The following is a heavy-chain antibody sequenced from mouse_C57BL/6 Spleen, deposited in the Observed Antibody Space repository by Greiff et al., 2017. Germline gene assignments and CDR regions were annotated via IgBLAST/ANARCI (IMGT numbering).Heavy chain of an antibody. J-gene: IGHJ1*03. V-gene: IGHV1-81*01. Sequence: QVQLQQSGAELARPGASVKLSCKASGYTFTSYGISWVKQRTGQGLEWIGEIYPRSGNTYYNEKFKGKATLTADKSSSTAYMELRSLTSEDSAVYFCASYDGGYFDVWGTGTTVTVSS. CDR1: GYTFTSYG. CDR3: ASYDGGYFDV. D-gene: IGHD2-12*01. CDR2: IYPRSGNT.